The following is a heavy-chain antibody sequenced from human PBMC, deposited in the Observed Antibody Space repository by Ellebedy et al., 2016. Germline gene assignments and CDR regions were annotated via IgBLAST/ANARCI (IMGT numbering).Heavy chain of an antibody. V-gene: IGHV1-46*01. CDR2: INPSGGST. Sequence: ASVKVSCKASGGNLINYAISWVRQAPGQGLEWMGIINPSGGSTSNAQKIQGRVTMTRDTSTSTVYMELTSLRSEDTAVYYCARGGSGTDWYFDLWGRGTLVTVSS. J-gene: IGHJ2*01. CDR3: ARGGSGTDWYFDL. CDR1: GGNLINYA. D-gene: IGHD6-13*01.